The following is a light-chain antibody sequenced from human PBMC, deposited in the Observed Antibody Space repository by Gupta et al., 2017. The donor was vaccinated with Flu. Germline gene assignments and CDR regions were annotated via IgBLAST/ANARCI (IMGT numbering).Light chain of an antibody. V-gene: IGLV7-43*01. CDR3: LLYYGGVQGV. Sequence: QTVVTQEPSLTVSPGGTATLTCGSSTGAVTSDYYPNWFQQKPGQAPTALIYSTNMNFSWTPGRFSGSLLGDKAALTVSNVQPEDEADYYCLLYYGGVQGVFGPGTKVTVL. J-gene: IGLJ1*01. CDR1: TGAVTSDYY. CDR2: STN.